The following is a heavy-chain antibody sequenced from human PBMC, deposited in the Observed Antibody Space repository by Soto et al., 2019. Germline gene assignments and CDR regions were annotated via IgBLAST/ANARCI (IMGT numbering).Heavy chain of an antibody. Sequence: ASVKVSCKASGYTFTSYTMHWVRQAPGQRLEWMGWINAGNGNTKYSQKLQGRVTVTRDTSASTVFIELSSLTSEDTALYYCARGQGNSGYDPLDFWGLRTLVTV. CDR3: ARGQGNSGYDPLDF. D-gene: IGHD5-12*01. CDR1: GYTFTSYT. V-gene: IGHV1-3*01. CDR2: INAGNGNT. J-gene: IGHJ4*02.